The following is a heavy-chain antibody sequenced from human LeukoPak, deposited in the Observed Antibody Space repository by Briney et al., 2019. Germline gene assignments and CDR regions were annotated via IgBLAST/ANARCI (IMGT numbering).Heavy chain of an antibody. V-gene: IGHV3-21*01. CDR2: ISSSSSYI. CDR3: ALGRWLPHANY. J-gene: IGHJ4*02. Sequence: PGGSLRLSCAASRFSFSDYSMNWVRQAPGKGLEWVSSISSSSSYIYYADSVKGRLTISRDNAKNTLYLQMNSLRAEDTAVYYCALGRWLPHANYWGQGTLVTVSS. D-gene: IGHD5-24*01. CDR1: RFSFSDYS.